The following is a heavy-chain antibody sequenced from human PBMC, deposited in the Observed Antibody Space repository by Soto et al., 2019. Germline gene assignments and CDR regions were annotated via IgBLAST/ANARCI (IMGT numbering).Heavy chain of an antibody. CDR3: ARENQINSSGWPDPLDY. J-gene: IGHJ4*02. V-gene: IGHV1-69*12. D-gene: IGHD6-19*01. Sequence: QVQLVQSGAEVKKPGSSVKVSCKASGGTFSSYAISWVRQAPGQGLEWMGGIIPIFGTANYAQKFQGRVTSPADESTSKAYMELSRMRSEDTAVYYCARENQINSSGWPDPLDYWGQGTLVTVSS. CDR1: GGTFSSYA. CDR2: IIPIFGTA.